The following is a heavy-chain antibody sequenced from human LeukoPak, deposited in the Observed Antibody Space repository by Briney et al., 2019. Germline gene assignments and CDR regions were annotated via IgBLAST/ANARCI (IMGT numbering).Heavy chain of an antibody. Sequence: SETLSLTCTVSGGSISSYYWSWIRQPPGKGLEWIGYIYYSGSTNYNPSLRSRVTISVDTSKNQFSLKLSSVTAADTAVYYCASSEYCSSTSCYTPSFDYWGQGTLVTVSS. CDR3: ASSEYCSSTSCYTPSFDY. V-gene: IGHV4-59*01. CDR1: GGSISSYY. D-gene: IGHD2-2*02. J-gene: IGHJ4*02. CDR2: IYYSGST.